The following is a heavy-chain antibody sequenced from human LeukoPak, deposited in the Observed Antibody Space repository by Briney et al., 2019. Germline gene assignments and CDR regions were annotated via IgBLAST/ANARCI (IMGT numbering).Heavy chain of an antibody. CDR2: VHPNGGNT. Sequence: ASVKVSCKTSGYPFTSWEINWVRQAAGQGLEWMGWVHPNGGNTAYAQKFQGRVTMTRDTSISTAYMELSGLTSDDTAVYFCARGPRNDPWGQGTLVTVSS. J-gene: IGHJ5*02. D-gene: IGHD1-14*01. V-gene: IGHV1-8*01. CDR3: ARGPRNDP. CDR1: GYPFTSWE.